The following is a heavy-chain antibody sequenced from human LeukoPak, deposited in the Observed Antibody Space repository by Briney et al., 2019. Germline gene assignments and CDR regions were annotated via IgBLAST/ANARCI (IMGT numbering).Heavy chain of an antibody. D-gene: IGHD2-2*02. V-gene: IGHV3-23*01. CDR3: ATKPPHCSTTTCYINY. Sequence: GGSLRLSCAASGFTFTGYAMSWVRQAPGKRLEWVSPISGSGGSTYYADSVKGRFTISRDNSRNTLYLQMNSLRAEDTAVYYCATKPPHCSTTTCYINYWGQGTLVTVPS. CDR2: ISGSGGST. J-gene: IGHJ4*02. CDR1: GFTFTGYA.